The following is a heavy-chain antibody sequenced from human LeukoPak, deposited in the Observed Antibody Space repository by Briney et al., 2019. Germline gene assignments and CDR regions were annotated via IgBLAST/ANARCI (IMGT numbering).Heavy chain of an antibody. CDR3: ARVGSIAVAGYIDY. CDR2: ISGSGGST. Sequence: GGSLRLSCAASGFTFSSYAMSWVRQAPGKGLEWVSAISGSGGSTYYADSVKGRFTISRDNSKNTLYLQMNSLRAEDTALYYCARVGSIAVAGYIDYWGQGTLVTVSS. V-gene: IGHV3-23*01. CDR1: GFTFSSYA. J-gene: IGHJ4*02. D-gene: IGHD6-19*01.